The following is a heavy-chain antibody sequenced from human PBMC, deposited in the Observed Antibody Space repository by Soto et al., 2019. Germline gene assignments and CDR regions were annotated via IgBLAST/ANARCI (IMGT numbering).Heavy chain of an antibody. CDR2: IYYSGST. V-gene: IGHV4-39*01. CDR1: GGSISSSSYY. D-gene: IGHD6-13*01. CDR3: ARRHPHSYSSSWYFEYFQH. J-gene: IGHJ1*01. Sequence: SETLSLTCTVSGGSISSSSYYWGWIRQPPGKGLEWIGSIYYSGSTYYNPSLKSRVTISVDTSKNQFSLKLSSVTAADTAVYYCARRHPHSYSSSWYFEYFQHWGQGTLVTVSS.